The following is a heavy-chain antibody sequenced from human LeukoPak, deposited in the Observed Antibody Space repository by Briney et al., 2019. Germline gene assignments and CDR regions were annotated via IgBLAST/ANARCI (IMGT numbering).Heavy chain of an antibody. V-gene: IGHV3-7*01. CDR1: GLTFSGHW. J-gene: IGHJ4*02. D-gene: IGHD4-23*01. CDR3: AREWYEYGGESGGY. CDR2: IKEDGREA. Sequence: PGGSLRLSCAASGLTFSGHWLAWVRQAPGKGLEWVAAIKEDGREAQHVDSVRGRFTISRDNAKNSLYLQMNSLRVEDTATYYCAREWYEYGGESGGYWGQGTLVTVSS.